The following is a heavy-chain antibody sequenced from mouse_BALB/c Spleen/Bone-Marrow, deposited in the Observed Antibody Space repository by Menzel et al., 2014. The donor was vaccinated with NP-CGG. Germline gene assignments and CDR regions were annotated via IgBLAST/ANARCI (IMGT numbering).Heavy chain of an antibody. CDR2: IRGGGGYT. D-gene: IGHD2-4*01. Sequence: VMLVESGGGLVKSGGSLKLSCAASGFTFSNYGMSWVRQTPEKRLEWVATIRGGGGYTFYSDSVKGRFTISRDNAKNTLCLQLSSLRSEDTAVYYCARHAYYDQTEVSFVYWGQGTLVTVSA. CDR1: GFTFSNYG. J-gene: IGHJ3*01. CDR3: ARHAYYDQTEVSFVY. V-gene: IGHV5-9-2*01.